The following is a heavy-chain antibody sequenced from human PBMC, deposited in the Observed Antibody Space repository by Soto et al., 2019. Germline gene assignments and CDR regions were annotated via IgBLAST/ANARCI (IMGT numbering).Heavy chain of an antibody. CDR3: ARAGDDCSTTSCYMIDY. D-gene: IGHD2-2*02. J-gene: IGHJ4*02. CDR2: INAGNGKT. Sequence: GASVKVSCKAPGYTFTTYAIHWVRQAPGQRLEWMGWINAGNGKTKYSQKFQDRVTITRDTSATTAYMELSSLTSEDTAVYYCARAGDDCSTTSCYMIDYWGQGTLVTVSS. CDR1: GYTFTTYA. V-gene: IGHV1-3*01.